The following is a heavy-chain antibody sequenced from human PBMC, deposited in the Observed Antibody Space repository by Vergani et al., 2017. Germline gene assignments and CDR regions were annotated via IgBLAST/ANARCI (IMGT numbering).Heavy chain of an antibody. CDR3: ALEDNKKYSSGWAYWYFDL. CDR1: GGTFSSYA. V-gene: IGHV1-69*18. Sequence: QVQLVQSGAEVKKPGSSVKVSCKASGGTFSSYAISWVRQAPGQGLEWMGRIIPIFGTANYAQKFQGRVTITADESTSTAYMELSSLRSEDTAVYYCALEDNKKYSSGWAYWYFDLWGRGTLVTVSS. CDR2: IIPIFGTA. D-gene: IGHD6-19*01. J-gene: IGHJ2*01.